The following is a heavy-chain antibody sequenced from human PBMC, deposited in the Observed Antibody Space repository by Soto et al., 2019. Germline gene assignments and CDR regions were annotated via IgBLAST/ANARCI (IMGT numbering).Heavy chain of an antibody. V-gene: IGHV4-59*01. J-gene: IGHJ6*03. D-gene: IGHD1-26*01. CDR3: ARGSWGPYFMDV. Sequence: SETLSLTCTVSGGSISSYYWYWIRQPPGKGLESIGYIYYSGRTNYNPSLKSRVTISVDTSKTQFSLKLTSVTAADTAVYYCARGSWGPYFMDVWGKGTTVTVSS. CDR1: GGSISSYY. CDR2: IYYSGRT.